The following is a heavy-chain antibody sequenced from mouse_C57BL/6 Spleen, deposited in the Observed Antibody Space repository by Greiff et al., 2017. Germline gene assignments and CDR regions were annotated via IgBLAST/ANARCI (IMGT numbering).Heavy chain of an antibody. CDR2: INPGSGGT. D-gene: IGHD4-1*01. CDR1: GYAFTNYL. J-gene: IGHJ2*01. V-gene: IGHV1-54*01. Sequence: QVQLQQSGAELVRPGTSVKVSCKASGYAFTNYLIAWVKQRPGQGLEWIGVINPGSGGTNYNEQFKGKATLTADTSSSTAYMQLSSMTHEDSAVYFCARGTGRGNYFDYWGQGTTLTVSA. CDR3: ARGTGRGNYFDY.